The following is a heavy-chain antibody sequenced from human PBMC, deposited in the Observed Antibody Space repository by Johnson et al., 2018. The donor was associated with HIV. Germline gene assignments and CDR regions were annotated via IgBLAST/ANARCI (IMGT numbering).Heavy chain of an antibody. Sequence: VHLVESGGDLVQPGRSLRLSSGVSGFSLYRHAIHWVRQVPGKGLEWVSGISWNSASRVYADSIKGRFTVSIDDAKSFVYLEMRSLRPEDTALYHCARVWSGSYYSNAFDIWGQGTMVTVSS. J-gene: IGHJ3*02. CDR3: ARVWSGSYYSNAFDI. CDR2: ISWNSASR. CDR1: GFSLYRHA. V-gene: IGHV3-9*01. D-gene: IGHD1-26*01.